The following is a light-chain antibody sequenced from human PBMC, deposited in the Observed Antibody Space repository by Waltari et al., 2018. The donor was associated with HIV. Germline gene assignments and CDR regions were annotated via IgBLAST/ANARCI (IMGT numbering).Light chain of an antibody. V-gene: IGLV2-11*01. CDR1: SSDVGGYHY. Sequence: QSALTQPRSVSGSPGQSVTISCTGTSSDVGGYHYVLWYQQYPGKAPRVIIYDVNKRPSGVPDRFSGSKSDNTASLAISGLQVEDEADYYCCSYAGRYSVIFGGGTKLTVL. CDR3: CSYAGRYSVI. CDR2: DVN. J-gene: IGLJ2*01.